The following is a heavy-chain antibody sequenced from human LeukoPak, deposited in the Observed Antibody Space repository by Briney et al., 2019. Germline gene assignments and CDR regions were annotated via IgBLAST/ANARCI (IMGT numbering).Heavy chain of an antibody. V-gene: IGHV4-38-2*02. Sequence: PSETLSLTCTVSGYSISSGYYWGWIRQPPGKGLEWIGSIYHSGSTYYNPSLKSRVTISVDTSKNQFSLRLTSVTAADTAVYYCARQTGSGLFILPGGQGTLVTVSS. CDR3: ARQTGSGLFILP. CDR2: IYHSGST. CDR1: GYSISSGYY. J-gene: IGHJ4*02. D-gene: IGHD3/OR15-3a*01.